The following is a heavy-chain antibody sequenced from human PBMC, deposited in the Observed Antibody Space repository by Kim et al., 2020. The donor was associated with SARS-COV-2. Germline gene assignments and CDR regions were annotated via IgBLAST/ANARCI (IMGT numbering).Heavy chain of an antibody. J-gene: IGHJ2*01. Sequence: WGSLRLSCAASGFTFSSYGMHWVRQAPAKGLEWVAVVSYAGNNKYYADSVRGRFTISRDNSKNTLYLQLDSLTPEDTAVYYCAKVHGDPYGSYGWFFDVWGRGTLVTVSS. V-gene: IGHV3-30*18. CDR2: VSYAGNNK. CDR3: AKVHGDPYGSYGWFFDV. CDR1: GFTFSSYG. D-gene: IGHD5-18*01.